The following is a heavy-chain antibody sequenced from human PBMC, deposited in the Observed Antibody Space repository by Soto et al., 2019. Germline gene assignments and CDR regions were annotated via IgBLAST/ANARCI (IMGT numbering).Heavy chain of an antibody. CDR2: ISAYNGNT. CDR1: GYTFTNYG. V-gene: IGHV1-18*01. CDR3: ASAPYYYDRSGYYYYYGMDV. D-gene: IGHD3-22*01. Sequence: ASVKVSCKASGYTFTNYGISWVRQAPGQGLEWMGWISAYNGNTNYAQMLQGRVTMTTDTSTSTAYMELRSLRSDDTAVYYCASAPYYYDRSGYYYYYGMDVWG. J-gene: IGHJ6*02.